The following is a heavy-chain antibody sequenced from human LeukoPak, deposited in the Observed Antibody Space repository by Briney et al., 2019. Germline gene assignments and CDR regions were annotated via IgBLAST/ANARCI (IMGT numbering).Heavy chain of an antibody. Sequence: GGSLRLSCAGSGFTFSDHWMHWVRQLPGKGLEWVSRIQFDGTTTFYADSVKGRFTISRDNAKDTLYLQLNSLSAEDTAVYYCARERMISGYTIAWRAFDMWGHGTMVTVSA. CDR3: ARERMISGYTIAWRAFDM. D-gene: IGHD3-16*02. J-gene: IGHJ3*02. CDR1: GFTFSDHW. V-gene: IGHV3-74*01. CDR2: IQFDGTTT.